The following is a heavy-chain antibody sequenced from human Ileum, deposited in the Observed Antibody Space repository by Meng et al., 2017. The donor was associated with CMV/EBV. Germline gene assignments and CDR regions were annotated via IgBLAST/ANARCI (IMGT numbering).Heavy chain of an antibody. V-gene: IGHV1-2*02. Sequence: TFTAYYIHWVRQAPGQGLEWMGWINPKSGGTNYAQNFQGRVTMTRDTSSSTAYMELNRLRSDDTAVYYCARDYGITMVREFVGWFDPWGQGTLVTVSS. D-gene: IGHD3-10*01. J-gene: IGHJ5*02. CDR2: INPKSGGT. CDR1: TFTAYY. CDR3: ARDYGITMVREFVGWFDP.